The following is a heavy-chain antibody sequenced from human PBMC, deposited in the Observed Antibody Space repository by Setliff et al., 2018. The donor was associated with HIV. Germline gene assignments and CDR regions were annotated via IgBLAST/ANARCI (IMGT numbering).Heavy chain of an antibody. V-gene: IGHV4-31*02. Sequence: SETLSLTCSVSGGSISSSGYYWSWIRQHPGKGLDWIGRVYYSGSTDYNPSLQSRATLSIDTSKNQFSLKLTSVIAADTAIHYCARGPFVLRFLERLVYFDYWGQGKLVTVSS. CDR1: GGSISSSGYY. CDR2: VYYSGST. J-gene: IGHJ4*02. CDR3: ARGPFVLRFLERLVYFDY. D-gene: IGHD3-3*01.